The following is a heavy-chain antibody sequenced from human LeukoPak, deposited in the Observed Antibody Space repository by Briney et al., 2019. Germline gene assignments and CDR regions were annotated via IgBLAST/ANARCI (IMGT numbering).Heavy chain of an antibody. CDR3: ARGLSLVGATNDY. CDR1: GGSFSGYY. V-gene: IGHV4-34*01. J-gene: IGHJ4*02. Sequence: SETLSVTCAVYGGSFSGYYWSWIRQPPGNGLEWIGEINHSGSTNYNPSLKSRVTISVDTSKNQFSLKLSSVTAADTAVYYCARGLSLVGATNDYWGQGTLVTVSS. D-gene: IGHD1-26*01. CDR2: INHSGST.